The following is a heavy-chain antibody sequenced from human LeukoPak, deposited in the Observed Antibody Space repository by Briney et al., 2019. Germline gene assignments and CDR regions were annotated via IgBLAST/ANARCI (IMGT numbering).Heavy chain of an antibody. CDR2: INPSGGST. Sequence: ASVKVSCKASGYTFTCYYMHWVRQAPGQGLEWMGIINPSGGSTSYAQKFQGRVTMTRDMSTSTVYMELSSLRSEDTAVYYCARDLIETFDYWGQGTLVTVSS. J-gene: IGHJ4*02. V-gene: IGHV1-46*01. CDR1: GYTFTCYY. CDR3: ARDLIETFDY.